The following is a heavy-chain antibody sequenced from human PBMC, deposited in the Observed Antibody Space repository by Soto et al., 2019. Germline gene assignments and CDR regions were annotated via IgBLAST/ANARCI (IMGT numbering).Heavy chain of an antibody. V-gene: IGHV4-59*01. J-gene: IGHJ5*02. D-gene: IGHD1-26*01. Sequence: SETLSLTCTVSGGSISSYHWSWIRQSPGKGLEWIGYVFYTGSTKYNPALKRRVTISVDTFKNQFSLKLSSVSAADTGLYYCARSYSGTFYGYDTWGQGILVTV. CDR3: ARSYSGTFYGYDT. CDR1: GGSISSYH. CDR2: VFYTGST.